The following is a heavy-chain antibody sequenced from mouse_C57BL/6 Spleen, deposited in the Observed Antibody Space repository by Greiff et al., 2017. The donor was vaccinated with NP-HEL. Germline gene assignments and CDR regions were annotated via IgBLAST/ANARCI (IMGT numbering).Heavy chain of an antibody. CDR3: ARTLITTVVADYFDY. V-gene: IGHV5-17*01. CDR1: GFTFSDYG. J-gene: IGHJ2*01. D-gene: IGHD1-1*01. CDR2: ISSGSSTI. Sequence: EVNVVESGGGLVKPGGSLKLSCAASGFTFSDYGMHWVRQAPEKGLEWVAYISSGSSTIYYADTVKGRFTISRDNAKNTLFLQMTSLRSEDTAMYYCARTLITTVVADYFDYWGQGTTLTVSS.